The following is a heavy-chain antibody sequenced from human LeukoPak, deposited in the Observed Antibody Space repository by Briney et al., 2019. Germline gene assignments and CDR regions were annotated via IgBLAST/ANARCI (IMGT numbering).Heavy chain of an antibody. CDR3: ARDIYDILTGYYATGY. J-gene: IGHJ4*02. V-gene: IGHV3-7*01. CDR1: GFTFSSYW. D-gene: IGHD3-9*01. Sequence: PGGSLRLSCAASGFTFSSYWMSWVRQAPGKGLEWVANIKQDGSEKYYVDSVKGRFTISRDNAKNSLYLRMNSLRAEDTAVYYCARDIYDILTGYYATGYWGQGTLVTVSS. CDR2: IKQDGSEK.